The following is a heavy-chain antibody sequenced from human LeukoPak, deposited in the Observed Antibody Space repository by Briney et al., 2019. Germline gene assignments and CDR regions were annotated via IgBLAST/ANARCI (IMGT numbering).Heavy chain of an antibody. CDR2: IKSKTEDGTT. V-gene: IGHV3-15*01. J-gene: IGHJ4*02. CDR3: TSEDQGGFDY. CDR1: GFNNVW. Sequence: PGGSLRLSCAASGFNNVWMSWVRQAPGQGLEWVGRIKSKTEDGTTDYAAPVKGRFTISSDDSKSTLYLQMNGLKTEDTAVYYCTSEDQGGFDYWGQGTLVTVSS. D-gene: IGHD1-26*01.